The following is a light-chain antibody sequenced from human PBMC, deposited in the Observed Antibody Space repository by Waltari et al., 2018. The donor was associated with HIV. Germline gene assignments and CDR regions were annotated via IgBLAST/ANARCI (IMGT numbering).Light chain of an antibody. J-gene: IGKJ2*02. CDR3: QYYNTYSRT. CDR1: QSISSW. CDR2: KAS. V-gene: IGKV1-5*03. Sequence: DIQMTQSTSTLSASVGDRVTITCRASQSISSWLAWYQMKPGKAPKLLIYKASSLESGGSSRFSGSGSGTEFTLTISSLQPDDFATYYCQYYNTYSRTFGQGTKVEL.